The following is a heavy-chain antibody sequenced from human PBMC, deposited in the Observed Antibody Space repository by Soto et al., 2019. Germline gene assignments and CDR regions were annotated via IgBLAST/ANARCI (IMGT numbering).Heavy chain of an antibody. CDR3: VGGQYYFDY. V-gene: IGHV3-30*03. CDR2: ISYDGSNR. J-gene: IGHJ4*02. Sequence: QVQLVESGGGVDQPGRSLRLSCAASGFPFTTYGMHWVREGPGKGLEWVAVISYDGSNRYYADSVKGRFTISRDNSKNTLYLQMNDLRPEDTALYYCVGGQYYFDYRGQGTLVTVSS. D-gene: IGHD3-10*01. CDR1: GFPFTTYG.